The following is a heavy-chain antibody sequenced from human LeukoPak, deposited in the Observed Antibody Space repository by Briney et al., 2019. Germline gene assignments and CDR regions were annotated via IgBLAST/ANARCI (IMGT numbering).Heavy chain of an antibody. V-gene: IGHV3-30*02. J-gene: IGHJ6*03. CDR2: IRYDGSNK. CDR1: GFTFSSYG. CDR3: AKVSYSSSWYLQDYYYYMDV. Sequence: PGGSLRLSSAASGFTFSSYGMHWVRQAPGKGLAWVAFIRYDGSNKYYADSVKGRFTISRDNSKNTLYLQMNSLRAEDTAVYYCAKVSYSSSWYLQDYYYYMDVWGKGTTVTVSS. D-gene: IGHD6-13*01.